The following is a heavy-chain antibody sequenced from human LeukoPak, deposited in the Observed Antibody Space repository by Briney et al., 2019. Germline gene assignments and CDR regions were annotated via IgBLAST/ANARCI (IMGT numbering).Heavy chain of an antibody. CDR3: ARDSKWLRLDY. CDR2: IYYSGST. J-gene: IGHJ4*02. D-gene: IGHD5-12*01. Sequence: SGTLSLTCTVSGGSISSYYWSWIRQPPGKGLEWIGYIYYSGSTNYNPSLKSRVTISVDTSKNQFSLKLSSVTAADTAVYYCARDSKWLRLDYWGQGTLVTVSS. V-gene: IGHV4-59*01. CDR1: GGSISSYY.